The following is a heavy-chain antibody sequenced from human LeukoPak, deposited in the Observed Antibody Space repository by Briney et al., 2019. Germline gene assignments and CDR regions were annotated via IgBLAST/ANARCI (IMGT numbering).Heavy chain of an antibody. CDR1: GGSITSTNY. J-gene: IGHJ4*02. V-gene: IGHV4-4*02. Sequence: SETLSLTCGVSGGSITSTNYWTWVRQPPGKGLEWIGEVNLQGSTNYNPSLMGRVAISVDASENHISLQLTSVTAADTAVYYCARDRAILWFDYWGQGTLVIVAS. CDR2: VNLQGST. CDR3: ARDRAILWFDY. D-gene: IGHD2-21*01.